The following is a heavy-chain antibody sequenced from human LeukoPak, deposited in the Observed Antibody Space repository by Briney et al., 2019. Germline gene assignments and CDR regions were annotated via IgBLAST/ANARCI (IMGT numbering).Heavy chain of an antibody. V-gene: IGHV4-34*01. CDR2: INHSGST. CDR3: ARQHPYYYYYYMDV. D-gene: IGHD2-21*01. J-gene: IGHJ6*03. Sequence: SETLSLTCAVYGGSFSGYYWSWIRQPPGRGLEWIGEINHSGSTNYNPSLKSRVTISVDTSKNQFSLKLSSVTAADTAVYYCARQHPYYYYYYMDVWGKGTTVTVSS. CDR1: GGSFSGYY.